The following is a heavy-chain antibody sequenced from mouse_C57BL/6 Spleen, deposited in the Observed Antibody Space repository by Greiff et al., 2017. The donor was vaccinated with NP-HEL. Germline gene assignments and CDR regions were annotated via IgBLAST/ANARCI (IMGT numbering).Heavy chain of an antibody. CDR3: ARPNNFAWFAY. J-gene: IGHJ3*01. Sequence: VQLQQSGPELVKPGASVKISCKASGYTFTDYYMNWVKQSHGKSLEWIGDINPNNGGTSYNQKFKGKATLTVDKSSSTAYMELRSLTSEDSAVYYCARPNNFAWFAYWGQGTLVTVSA. CDR1: GYTFTDYY. D-gene: IGHD1-3*01. CDR2: INPNNGGT. V-gene: IGHV1-26*01.